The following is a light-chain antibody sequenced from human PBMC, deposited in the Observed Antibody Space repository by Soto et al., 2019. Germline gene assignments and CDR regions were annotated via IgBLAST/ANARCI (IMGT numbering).Light chain of an antibody. CDR1: QSVSSSY. CDR3: QQYGSSPYT. V-gene: IGKV3-20*01. Sequence: EIVLTQSPGTLSLSPGERATLSCRASQSVSSSYLAWYQQKPGQAPRLLIYGASSRATGIPDRFSGSGSGTDFTLTISRLEPEDVAVYYCQQYGSSPYTFRQGTKLEIK. CDR2: GAS. J-gene: IGKJ2*01.